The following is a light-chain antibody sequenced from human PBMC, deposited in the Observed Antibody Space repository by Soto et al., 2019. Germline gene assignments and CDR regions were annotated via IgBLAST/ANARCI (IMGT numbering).Light chain of an antibody. Sequence: EIVLTQSPGTLSLSPGERATLSCRASQSLTNTDVAWYQQRPGQSPRLLIFGAAVRATGIPERFSGSGSGTEFTLTISRLEPEDFAVYFCQQYGRSPIVGGGTKVDSK. CDR1: QSLTNTD. CDR3: QQYGRSPI. CDR2: GAA. V-gene: IGKV3-20*01. J-gene: IGKJ4*01.